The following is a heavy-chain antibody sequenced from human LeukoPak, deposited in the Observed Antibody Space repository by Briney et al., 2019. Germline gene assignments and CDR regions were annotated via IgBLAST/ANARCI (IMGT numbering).Heavy chain of an antibody. V-gene: IGHV4-59*08. CDR1: GGSISSYF. Sequence: SETLSLTCTVSGGSISSYFWSWIRQPPGKGLEWIGYISYSGSTNYKPSLKSRVTISVDTSKNQFSLKLSSVTAADTAVYYCARDRGYCSSTSCQNHWGQGTLVTVSS. CDR2: ISYSGST. D-gene: IGHD2-2*01. J-gene: IGHJ5*02. CDR3: ARDRGYCSSTSCQNH.